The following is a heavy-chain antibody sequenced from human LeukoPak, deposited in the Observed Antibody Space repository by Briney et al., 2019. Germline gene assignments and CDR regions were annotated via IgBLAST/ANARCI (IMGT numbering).Heavy chain of an antibody. D-gene: IGHD2-2*01. CDR3: ARGGNCRTTNCLLDP. Sequence: SETLSLTCAVYGGSFTDYFLSWIRQPPGKGLEWLGEINHSGSTNYNPSLKSRVTISVDSSKNQFSLKLSSVTAADTAVYYCARGGNCRTTNCLLDPWGQGTLVTVSS. J-gene: IGHJ5*02. V-gene: IGHV4-34*01. CDR1: GGSFTDYF. CDR2: INHSGST.